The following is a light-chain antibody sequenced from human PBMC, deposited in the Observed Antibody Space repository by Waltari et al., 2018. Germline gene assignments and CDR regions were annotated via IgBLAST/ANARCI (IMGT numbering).Light chain of an antibody. CDR3: CSFAGSNTYV. J-gene: IGLJ1*01. CDR1: SSDVGGFNL. V-gene: IGLV2-23*01. CDR2: EGS. Sequence: HSALTQPAPVSGSPGQSIPPPCTGASSDVGGFNLFLWYQQHPGKAPKLMIYEGSKRPPGVSNRFSGSKSGNTGSLTISGLQAEDEADYYCCSFAGSNTYVLGTGTKVSVL.